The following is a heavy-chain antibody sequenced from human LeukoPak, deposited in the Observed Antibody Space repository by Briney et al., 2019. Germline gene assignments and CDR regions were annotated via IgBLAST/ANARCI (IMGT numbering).Heavy chain of an antibody. CDR2: IYHSGST. CDR3: ARDGAVAGTVLQH. J-gene: IGHJ1*01. CDR1: GGSISSSNW. D-gene: IGHD6-19*01. Sequence: SETLSLTCAVSGGSISSSNWWSWVRPPPGKGLEWIGEIYHSGSTNYNPSLKSRVTISVDKSKNQFSLKLSSVTAADTAVYYCARDGAVAGTVLQHWGQGTLVTVSS. V-gene: IGHV4-4*02.